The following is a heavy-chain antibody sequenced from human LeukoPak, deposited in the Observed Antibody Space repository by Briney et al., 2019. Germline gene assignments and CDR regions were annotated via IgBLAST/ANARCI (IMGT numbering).Heavy chain of an antibody. D-gene: IGHD2-15*01. CDR3: AVSTGYCSGGSCPLNFDY. CDR1: GGTFISYA. V-gene: IGHV1-69*04. Sequence: ASVKVSCKASGGTFISYAISWVRQAPGQGLEWMGRIIPIFGIANYAQKFQGRVTITADKPTSTAYMELSSLRSEDTAVYYCAVSTGYCSGGSCPLNFDYWGQGTLVTVSS. CDR2: IIPIFGIA. J-gene: IGHJ4*02.